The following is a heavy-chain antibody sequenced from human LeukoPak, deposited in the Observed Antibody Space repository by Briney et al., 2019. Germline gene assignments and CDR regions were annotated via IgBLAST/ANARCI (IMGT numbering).Heavy chain of an antibody. D-gene: IGHD2-2*02. CDR2: ISADNGYT. Sequence: GASVKVSCKASGYTFTNYGISWVRQAPGQGLEWMGWISADNGYTNYALKHQGRLTMTTDTSTSTAYMELRSLRSDDTAVYYCARVGVDIVVVPAAIRYWFDPWGQGTLVTVSS. V-gene: IGHV1-18*01. CDR3: ARVGVDIVVVPAAIRYWFDP. J-gene: IGHJ5*02. CDR1: GYTFTNYG.